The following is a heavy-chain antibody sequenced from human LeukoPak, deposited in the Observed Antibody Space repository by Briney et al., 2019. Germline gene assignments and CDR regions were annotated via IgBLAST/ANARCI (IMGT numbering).Heavy chain of an antibody. D-gene: IGHD3-10*01. CDR3: ARQHGSGSYYSRAIDY. J-gene: IGHJ4*02. V-gene: IGHV5-51*01. Sequence: GESLKISCEASGYSFTTYWIGWVRQMPGKGLEWMGTIYPGDSDTRYSPSLQGQVTISADKSINTAYLQWSSLKASDTAMYYCARQHGSGSYYSRAIDYWGQGTLVTVSS. CDR1: GYSFTTYW. CDR2: IYPGDSDT.